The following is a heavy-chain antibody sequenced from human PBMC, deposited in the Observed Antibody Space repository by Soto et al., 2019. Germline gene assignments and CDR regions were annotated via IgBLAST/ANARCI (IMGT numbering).Heavy chain of an antibody. CDR3: ARRYGSGSYYKYNGFDP. D-gene: IGHD3-10*01. Sequence: SETLSLTCAVYGGSFSGYYWSWIRQPPGKGLEWIGEINHSGSTNYNPSLKSRVTISVDTSKNQFSLKLSSVTAADTAVYYCARRYGSGSYYKYNGFDPWGQGTLVTVSS. CDR2: INHSGST. J-gene: IGHJ5*02. CDR1: GGSFSGYY. V-gene: IGHV4-34*01.